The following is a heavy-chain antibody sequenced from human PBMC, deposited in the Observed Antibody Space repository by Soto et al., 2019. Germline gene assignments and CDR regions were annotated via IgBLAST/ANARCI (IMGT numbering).Heavy chain of an antibody. CDR1: GDSISRNGYF. V-gene: IGHV4-31*03. D-gene: IGHD3-10*01. CDR3: ARGTMLRGPGYYYAMDV. CDR2: IYYSGSS. Sequence: QVQLQESGPGLVKPSQTLSLTCTVSGDSISRNGYFWTWIRQHPGKGLEWIGYIYYSGSSYYNPSLKSRVIISVDTSKNHFSPNLTAVTAADTAVYYCARGTMLRGPGYYYAMDVWGQGTTVTVSS. J-gene: IGHJ6*02.